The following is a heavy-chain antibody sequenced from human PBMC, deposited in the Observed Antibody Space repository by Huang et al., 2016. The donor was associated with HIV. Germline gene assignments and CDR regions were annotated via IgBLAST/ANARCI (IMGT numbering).Heavy chain of an antibody. CDR1: GDFISSTNYY. CDR3: ASQHIGAAATWF. J-gene: IGHJ4*02. CDR2: VYQSGST. D-gene: IGHD6-13*01. V-gene: IGHV4-39*01. Sequence: QLQLQELGPGQVKPSETLSLTCTVSGDFISSTNYYWGWIRQSPGKGLEWVGSVYQSGSTNYSPSLKSRVTLSVDTSRNQFSLRLNSVTAADTAVYYCASQHIGAAATWFWGRGTQVAVSS.